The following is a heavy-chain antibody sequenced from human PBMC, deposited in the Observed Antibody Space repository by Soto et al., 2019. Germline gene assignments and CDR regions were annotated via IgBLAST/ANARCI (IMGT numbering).Heavy chain of an antibody. CDR2: TYYRSKWYN. CDR1: GDSVSSNSAA. CDR3: ARGSGYGLPLVDPYYFDY. J-gene: IGHJ4*02. D-gene: IGHD5-12*01. Sequence: QVQLQQSGPGLVKPSQTLSLTCAISGDSVSSNSAAWNWIRQSPSRGLEWLGRTYYRSKWYNDYAVSVKSRITINPDTSKNQFSLQLNSVTPEDTAVYYCARGSGYGLPLVDPYYFDYWGQGTLVTVSS. V-gene: IGHV6-1*01.